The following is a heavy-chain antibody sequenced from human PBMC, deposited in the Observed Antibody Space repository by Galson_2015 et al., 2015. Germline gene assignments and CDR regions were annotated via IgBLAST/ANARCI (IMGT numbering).Heavy chain of an antibody. V-gene: IGHV3-33*06. J-gene: IGHJ6*02. D-gene: IGHD5-12*01. CDR3: AKSRVATTEGNYYGVDV. CDR1: GFTFSSYG. Sequence: SLRLSCAASGFTFSSYGMHWVRQAPGKGLEWVAVIWYDGSNKYYADSVKGRFTISRDNSKNTLYLQMNSLRAEDTAVYYCAKSRVATTEGNYYGVDVWGQGTTVTVSS. CDR2: IWYDGSNK.